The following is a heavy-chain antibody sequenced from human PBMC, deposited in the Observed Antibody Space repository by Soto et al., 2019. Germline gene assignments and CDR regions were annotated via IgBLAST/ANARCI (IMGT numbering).Heavy chain of an antibody. Sequence: QITLKESGPTLVKPTQTLTLTCTFSGFSLSTSGVNVGWIRQPPGKALEWLALIYWDDAKRYSPSLKNRLTITQDPSKNPVVLTQTYIYPVAKATYYCAHRRRGYRYGYYFDYWGQGTLVTVSS. D-gene: IGHD5-18*01. CDR2: IYWDDAK. CDR1: GFSLSTSGVN. CDR3: AHRRRGYRYGYYFDY. V-gene: IGHV2-5*02. J-gene: IGHJ4*02.